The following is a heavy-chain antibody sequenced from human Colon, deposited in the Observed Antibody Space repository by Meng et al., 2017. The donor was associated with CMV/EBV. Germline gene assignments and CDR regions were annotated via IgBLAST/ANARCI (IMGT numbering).Heavy chain of an antibody. D-gene: IGHD5-18*01. Sequence: EVHLLESGGGLVRPGGSLRVSCEASGVTFSKVWMSWVRQAPGKGLEWVGRIKRKVDGETTDYAAPVKGRFTISRDDSKNTLFLQMNSLKSEDTAMYFCVAGLGYSDYDYWGQGTLVTVSS. CDR2: IKRKVDGETT. V-gene: IGHV3-15*01. CDR3: VAGLGYSDYDY. CDR1: GVTFSKVW. J-gene: IGHJ4*02.